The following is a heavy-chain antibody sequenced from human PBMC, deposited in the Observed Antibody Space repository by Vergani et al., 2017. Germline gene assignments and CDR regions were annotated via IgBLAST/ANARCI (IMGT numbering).Heavy chain of an antibody. Sequence: QVQLQESGPGLLKPSQTLSLTCTVSGDSISSDNLYWHWLRQPAGKGLEWIGSIHYSENTNYNPSLKTRVTISVDTSKNQFSLTLTSVTAADTAVYYCASDTHSGQRADRWGQGILVTVTS. CDR3: ASDTHSGQRADR. CDR1: GDSISSDNLY. J-gene: IGHJ5*02. D-gene: IGHD6-19*01. V-gene: IGHV4-61*10. CDR2: IHYSENT.